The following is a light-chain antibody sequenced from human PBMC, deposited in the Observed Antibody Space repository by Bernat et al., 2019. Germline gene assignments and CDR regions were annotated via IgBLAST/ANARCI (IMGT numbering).Light chain of an antibody. CDR2: QSF. Sequence: SYELTQPPSLSVFPGQTANISCSGDQLGYKFSSWYQQRPGQSPVLVIYQSFKRPSGIPERFSGSNSGNTATLTISGTQAMDEAEYFCQAWDSNTAVFGGGTKLTVL. J-gene: IGLJ3*02. V-gene: IGLV3-1*01. CDR3: QAWDSNTAV. CDR1: QLGYKF.